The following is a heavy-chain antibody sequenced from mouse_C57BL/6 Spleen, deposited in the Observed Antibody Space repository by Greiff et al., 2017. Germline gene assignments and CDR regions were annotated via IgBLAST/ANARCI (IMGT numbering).Heavy chain of an antibody. CDR2: IDPSDSYT. J-gene: IGHJ2*01. CDR1: GYTFTSYW. Sequence: QVQLQQPGAELVKPGASVKLSCKAAGYTFTSYWMQWVKQRPGQGLEWIGEIDPSDSYTNYNQKIKGKATLTVDTSSSTAYMQLSSRTSEDSAVYYCARRKYDYDEGYFDDWSQGTTPTVSS. D-gene: IGHD2-4*01. CDR3: ARRKYDYDEGYFDD. V-gene: IGHV1-50*01.